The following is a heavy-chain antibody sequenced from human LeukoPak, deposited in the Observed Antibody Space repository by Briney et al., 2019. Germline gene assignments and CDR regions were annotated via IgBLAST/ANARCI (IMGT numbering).Heavy chain of an antibody. D-gene: IGHD1-26*01. CDR1: GGSFSGYY. Sequence: PSETLSLTCAVYGGSFSGYYWSWIRQPPGKGLEWIGEINHSGSTNYNPSLKSRVTISVDTSKNQFSLKLSSVTAADTAVYHCARLANRWELDSSESSRPFDPWGQGTLVTVSS. J-gene: IGHJ5*02. CDR3: ARLANRWELDSSESSRPFDP. V-gene: IGHV4-34*01. CDR2: INHSGST.